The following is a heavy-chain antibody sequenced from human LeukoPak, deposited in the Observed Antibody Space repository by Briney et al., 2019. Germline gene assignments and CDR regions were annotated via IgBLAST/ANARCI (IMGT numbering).Heavy chain of an antibody. CDR2: IIPIFGTA. J-gene: IGHJ4*02. CDR1: GGTFSSYA. Sequence: GSSVKVSCKASGGTFSSYAFSWVRQAPGQGLEWMGGIIPIFGTANYAQKFQGRVTITADESTSTAYMELSSLRSEDTAVYYCARGWGGGYDYVWGSYRQSPFDYWGQGTLVTVSS. V-gene: IGHV1-69*01. D-gene: IGHD3-16*02. CDR3: ARGWGGGYDYVWGSYRQSPFDY.